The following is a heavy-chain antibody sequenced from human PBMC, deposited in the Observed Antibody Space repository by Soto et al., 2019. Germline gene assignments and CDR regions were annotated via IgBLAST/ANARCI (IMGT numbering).Heavy chain of an antibody. Sequence: ASVKVYCKVSGYTLTELSMHWVRQAPGKGHEWMGGFDPEDGETIYAQKFQGRVTMTEDTSTDTAYMELSSLRSEDTAVYYCATGGSMTTVTNFDYWGQGTLVTVSS. CDR1: GYTLTELS. CDR2: FDPEDGET. J-gene: IGHJ4*02. V-gene: IGHV1-24*01. CDR3: ATGGSMTTVTNFDY. D-gene: IGHD4-17*01.